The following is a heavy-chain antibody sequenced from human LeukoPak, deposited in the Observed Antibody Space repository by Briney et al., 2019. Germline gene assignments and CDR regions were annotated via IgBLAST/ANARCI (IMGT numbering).Heavy chain of an antibody. Sequence: GGSLRLSCAASGFTFSSYEMNWVRQAPGKGLEWVSYISSSGSTIYYADSVKGRFTISRDNAKNSLYLQMNSLRAEDTAVYYCARASYISSWIFDPWGQGTLVTVSS. CDR2: ISSSGSTI. J-gene: IGHJ5*02. V-gene: IGHV3-48*03. CDR3: ARASYISSWIFDP. CDR1: GFTFSSYE. D-gene: IGHD6-13*01.